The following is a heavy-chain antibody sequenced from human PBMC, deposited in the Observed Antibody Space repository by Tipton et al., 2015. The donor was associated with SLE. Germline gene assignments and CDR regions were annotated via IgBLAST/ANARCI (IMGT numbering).Heavy chain of an antibody. Sequence: SLRLSCAASGFTFSSYAMYWVRQAPGKGLEWVAVISYDGSNKYYADSVKGRFTISRDNSKNTLYLQMNSLRAEDTAVYYCARDQVLADYWGQGTPVTVSS. CDR3: ARDQVLADY. V-gene: IGHV3-30*04. CDR2: ISYDGSNK. CDR1: GFTFSSYA. J-gene: IGHJ4*02. D-gene: IGHD3-3*01.